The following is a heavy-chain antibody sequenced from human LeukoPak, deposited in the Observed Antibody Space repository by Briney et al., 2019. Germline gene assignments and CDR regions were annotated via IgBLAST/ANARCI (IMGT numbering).Heavy chain of an antibody. V-gene: IGHV3-30-3*01. J-gene: IGHJ4*02. D-gene: IGHD3-16*01. CDR1: GFTFSSYA. CDR2: ISYDGSNK. CDR3: AKDGGEWNNYIDY. Sequence: GGSLRLSCAASGFTFSSYAMHWVRQAPGKGLEWVAVISYDGSNKYYADSVKGRFTISRDNSKNTLYLQMNSLRAEDTAVYYCAKDGGEWNNYIDYWGQGTLVTVSS.